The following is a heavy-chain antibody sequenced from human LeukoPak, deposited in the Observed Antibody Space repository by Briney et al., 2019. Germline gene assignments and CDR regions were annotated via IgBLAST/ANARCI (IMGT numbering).Heavy chain of an antibody. D-gene: IGHD1-26*01. V-gene: IGHV3-7*01. CDR3: AKNSGSRSDYYFDY. Sequence: PGGSLRLSCAASGFTFSSYWMSWVRQAPGKGLEWVANIHQHGSKENYLDSVKGRFTISRDNSKNTLYLQMNSLRAEDTAVYYCAKNSGSRSDYYFDYWGQGTLVTVSS. CDR2: IHQHGSKE. J-gene: IGHJ4*02. CDR1: GFTFSSYW.